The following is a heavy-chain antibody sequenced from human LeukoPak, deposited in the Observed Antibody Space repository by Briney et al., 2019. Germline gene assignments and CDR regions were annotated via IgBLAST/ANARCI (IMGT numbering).Heavy chain of an antibody. V-gene: IGHV3-64*01. CDR3: ARGYYDILTGYYPVDY. Sequence: GGSLRLSCVASGFTFSDYAMHWVRQAPGKGLEYVSAISDNGGSTYFANSVEGRFTISRDNSKNTLYLQMGSLRADDMAVYYCARGYYDILTGYYPVDYWGQGTLVTVSS. CDR2: ISDNGGST. J-gene: IGHJ4*02. D-gene: IGHD3-9*01. CDR1: GFTFSDYA.